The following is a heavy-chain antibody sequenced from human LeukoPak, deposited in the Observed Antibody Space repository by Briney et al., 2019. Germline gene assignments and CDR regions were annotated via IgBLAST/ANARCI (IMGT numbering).Heavy chain of an antibody. CDR2: TSSSSSTI. Sequence: GGSLRLSCAASGFTFSGYDMSWARQAPGKGLEWVSYTSSSSSTIYYADSVKSRFTISRDNAKNSLYLQMNSLRAEDTAVYYCARLRYYGMDVWGQGTTVTVSS. CDR1: GFTFSGYD. V-gene: IGHV3-48*04. J-gene: IGHJ6*02. CDR3: ARLRYYGMDV.